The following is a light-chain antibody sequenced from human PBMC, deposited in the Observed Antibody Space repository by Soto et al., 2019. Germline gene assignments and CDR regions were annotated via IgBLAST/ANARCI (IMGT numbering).Light chain of an antibody. CDR3: QQYGSSPRT. CDR1: QSVSSSY. CDR2: GAS. Sequence: EIVLTQSPDTLSLSPGERATLSSRASQSVSSSYLAWYQQKPGQAPRLLIYGASSRATGIPDRFSGSGSGTDLTLTISRLQPEDFAVYYCQQYGSSPRTFGQGTKLEI. V-gene: IGKV3-20*01. J-gene: IGKJ2*01.